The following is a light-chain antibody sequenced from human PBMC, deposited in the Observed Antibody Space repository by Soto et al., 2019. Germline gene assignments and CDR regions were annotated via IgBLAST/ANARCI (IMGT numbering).Light chain of an antibody. V-gene: IGLV2-14*01. CDR2: GVT. Sequence: QSALTQPASVSGSPGQSITISCTGTSSDVGGYNYVSWYQQHPGKAPKLMIYGVTNRPSGVSNRFSGSKSGNTASLTISGLQAEEEADYYCSSYTLSTTRSVVFGGGTKLTVL. J-gene: IGLJ2*01. CDR3: SSYTLSTTRSVV. CDR1: SSDVGGYNY.